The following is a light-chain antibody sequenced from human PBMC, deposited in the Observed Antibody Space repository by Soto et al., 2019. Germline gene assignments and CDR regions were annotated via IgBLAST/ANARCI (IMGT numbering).Light chain of an antibody. CDR2: EVN. J-gene: IGLJ2*01. CDR3: SSYTKSSTL. Sequence: QSVLTQPASVSGSPGQSITISCTGTSSDVGGYNFVSWYQQHPGKAPKVLIFEVNNRPSGVSHRFSGSKSGNTASLTISGLQAEDEANYYCSSYTKSSTLFGGGTKVTVL. CDR1: SSDVGGYNF. V-gene: IGLV2-14*01.